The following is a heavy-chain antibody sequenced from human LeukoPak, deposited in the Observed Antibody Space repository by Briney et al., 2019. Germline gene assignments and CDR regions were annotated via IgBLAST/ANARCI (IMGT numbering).Heavy chain of an antibody. V-gene: IGHV3-30-3*02. CDR3: AKTVEATTYFDY. CDR1: GFTFRNFA. CDR2: ISFDGTSK. Sequence: GGSLRLSCAASGFTFRNFAMHWVRQAPGRGLEWVAFISFDGTSKYYADSVKGRFTISRDNSKNTLSLQMNSLRPEDTAVYYCAKTVEATTYFDYWGQGTLVTVSS. J-gene: IGHJ4*02. D-gene: IGHD1-26*01.